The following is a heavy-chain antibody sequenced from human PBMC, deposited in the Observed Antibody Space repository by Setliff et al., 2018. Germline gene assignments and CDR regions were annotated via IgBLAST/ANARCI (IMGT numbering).Heavy chain of an antibody. D-gene: IGHD2-21*02. CDR2: ISANGDT. CDR3: AKDPSSQYCDNDCWHYFEN. V-gene: IGHV3-23*02. Sequence: PGGSLRLSCAASGFTFSTYTMTWVRQAPGKGPEWVASISANGDTYYGDSVKGRFIISRDNSKNTLYLQMNSLRAEDTAVYYCAKDPSSQYCDNDCWHYFENWGQGTLVTVSS. J-gene: IGHJ4*02. CDR1: GFTFSTYT.